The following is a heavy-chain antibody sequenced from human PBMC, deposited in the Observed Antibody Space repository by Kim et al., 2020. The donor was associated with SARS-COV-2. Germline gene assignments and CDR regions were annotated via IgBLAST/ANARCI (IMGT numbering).Heavy chain of an antibody. Sequence: SETLSLTCTVSGGSISSYYWSWIRQPPGKGLEWIGYIYYSGSTNYNPSLKSRVTISVDTSKNQFSLKLSSVTAADTAVYYCARAYYDILTGYYPYYFEYWGPGTLVTVSS. J-gene: IGHJ4*02. CDR1: GGSISSYY. CDR2: IYYSGST. D-gene: IGHD3-9*01. CDR3: ARAYYDILTGYYPYYFEY. V-gene: IGHV4-59*01.